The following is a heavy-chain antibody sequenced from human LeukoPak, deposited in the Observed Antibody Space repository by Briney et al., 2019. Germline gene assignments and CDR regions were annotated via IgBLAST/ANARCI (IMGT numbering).Heavy chain of an antibody. CDR2: IKRDGSEK. D-gene: IGHD1-14*01. CDR1: GFTFSSYW. Sequence: GGSLRLSCGASGFTFSSYWMSWVRQASGKGLEWVANIKRDGSEKYYVDSVKGRFTISRDNAKNSLYLQMDSLRAEDTAVYYCASGFYFDYWGQGTLVTVSS. J-gene: IGHJ4*02. CDR3: ASGFYFDY. V-gene: IGHV3-7*01.